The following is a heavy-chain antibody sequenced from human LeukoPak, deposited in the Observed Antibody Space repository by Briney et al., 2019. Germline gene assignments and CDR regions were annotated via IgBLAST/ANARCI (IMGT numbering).Heavy chain of an antibody. CDR3: ARKLWPYYFDY. V-gene: IGHV4-39*07. D-gene: IGHD5-18*01. J-gene: IGHJ4*02. CDR2: IYYSGST. CDR1: GGSISSSSYY. Sequence: SETLSLTCTVSGGSISSSSYYWGWIRQPPGKGLEWIGSIYYSGSTYYNPSLKSRVTISVDTSKNQFSLKLSSVTAADTAVYYCARKLWPYYFDYWGQGTLVTVSS.